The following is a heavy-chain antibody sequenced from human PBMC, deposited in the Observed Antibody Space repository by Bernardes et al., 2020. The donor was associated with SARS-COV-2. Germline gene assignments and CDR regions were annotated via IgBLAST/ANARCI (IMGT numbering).Heavy chain of an antibody. CDR2: INHSGST. J-gene: IGHJ5*02. Sequence: SETLSLTCAVYGGSFSGYYWSWIRQPPGKGLEWIGEINHSGSTNYNPSLKSRVTISVDTSKNQFSLKLSSVTAADTAVYYCARGVASRLRPYCSSTSCYRTWNHNWFDPWGQGTLVTVSS. V-gene: IGHV4-34*01. CDR1: GGSFSGYY. CDR3: ARGVASRLRPYCSSTSCYRTWNHNWFDP. D-gene: IGHD2-2*02.